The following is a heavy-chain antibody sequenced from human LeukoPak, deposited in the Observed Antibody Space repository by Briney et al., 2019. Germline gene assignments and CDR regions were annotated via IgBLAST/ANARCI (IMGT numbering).Heavy chain of an antibody. D-gene: IGHD3-3*01. CDR3: ARITYDFWSGYYMPDDP. V-gene: IGHV1-18*01. J-gene: IGHJ5*02. Sequence: ASVRVSCKASGYTFTSYGISWVRQAPGQGLEWMGWISIYNGNTDYAQKLRGRVTMTTDTSTSTAYLELRGLRSDDTAVYYCARITYDFWSGYYMPDDPWGQGTLVTVSS. CDR1: GYTFTSYG. CDR2: ISIYNGNT.